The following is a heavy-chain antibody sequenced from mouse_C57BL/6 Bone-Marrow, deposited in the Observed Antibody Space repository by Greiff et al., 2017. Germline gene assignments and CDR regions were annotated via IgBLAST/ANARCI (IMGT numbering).Heavy chain of an antibody. D-gene: IGHD2-3*01. V-gene: IGHV1-56*01. CDR3: AREGDGYSLGDYAMDY. CDR1: GYTFPSHW. CDR2: IFPGSGST. J-gene: IGHJ4*01. Sequence: VQLQQSGPELVRPGASVKISCKAPGYTFPSHWMQWVRQRPGQGLEWIGEIFPGSGSTYYNEKFKGKATLTVDTSSSTAYMQLSSLTSEDAAVDFCAREGDGYSLGDYAMDYWGQGTSVTVSS.